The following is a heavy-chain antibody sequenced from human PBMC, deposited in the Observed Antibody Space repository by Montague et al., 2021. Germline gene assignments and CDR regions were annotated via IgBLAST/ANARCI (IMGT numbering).Heavy chain of an antibody. V-gene: IGHV4-59*01. J-gene: IGHJ4*02. CDR3: ARQGFYESGGFFI. D-gene: IGHD3-22*01. Sequence: SETLSLTCSVSGDSINSWYWSWIRQPPGKGLEWIGSVFYSGATNYNPSLKSRVTMSADTSKNQVSLKVNSVTAADTAVYYCARQGFYESGGFFIWGLGTLVTVSS. CDR1: GDSINSWY. CDR2: VFYSGAT.